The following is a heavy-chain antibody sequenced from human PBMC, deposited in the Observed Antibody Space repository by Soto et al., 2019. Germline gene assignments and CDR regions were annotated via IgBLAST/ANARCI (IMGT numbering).Heavy chain of an antibody. J-gene: IGHJ6*02. CDR3: ARQPSGYSDYYGMDV. CDR2: IDPSDSYT. V-gene: IGHV5-10-1*01. Sequence: PGESLKISCKGSGYSFTSYWISWVRQMPVKGLEWMGRIDPSDSYTNYSPSFQGHVTISADKSISTAYLQWSSLKASDTAMYYCARQPSGYSDYYGMDVWGQRTTVTVSS. CDR1: GYSFTSYW. D-gene: IGHD3-3*01.